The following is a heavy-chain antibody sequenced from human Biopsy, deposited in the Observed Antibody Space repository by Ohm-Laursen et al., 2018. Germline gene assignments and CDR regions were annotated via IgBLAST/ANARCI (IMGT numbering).Heavy chain of an antibody. CDR2: IYYSGST. V-gene: IGHV4-59*01. CDR1: GGSISSDY. D-gene: IGHD2/OR15-2a*01. CDR3: ARATNSTGWPYYYFYGMDV. J-gene: IGHJ6*02. Sequence: PSETLSLTYTVSGGSISSDYWSWIRQTPGKGLEWIGYIYYSGSTNYNPSLKSRVTISVDTSKNQFSLRLNSVTAADTAVYYCARATNSTGWPYYYFYGMDVWGQGTTVTVSS.